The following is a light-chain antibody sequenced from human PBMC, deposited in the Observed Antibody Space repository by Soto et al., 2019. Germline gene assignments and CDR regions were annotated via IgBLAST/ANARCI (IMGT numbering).Light chain of an antibody. J-gene: IGLJ1*01. CDR3: TSFTSSSTQV. CDR2: EVS. CDR1: SSDVDAFDY. V-gene: IGLV2-14*01. Sequence: QSALTQPASVSGYPGQSITISCTGTSSDVDAFDYVSWYQQHPGKAPKLMIFEVSDRPSGVSDRFSGSKSGSTASLTISGLQAEDEADYFCTSFTSSSTQVFGTGTKVTVL.